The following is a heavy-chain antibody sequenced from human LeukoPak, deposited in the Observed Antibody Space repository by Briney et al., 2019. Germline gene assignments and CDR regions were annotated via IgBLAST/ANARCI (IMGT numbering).Heavy chain of an antibody. CDR2: IYTSGST. Sequence: PSETLSLTCTVSGGSISSGSYYRSWIRQPAGKGLEWIGRIYTSGSTNYNPSLKSRVTISVDTSKNQFSLKLSSVTAADTAVYYCARYVDYGDYLDYWGQGTLVTVSS. D-gene: IGHD4-17*01. CDR1: GGSISSGSYY. CDR3: ARYVDYGDYLDY. V-gene: IGHV4-61*02. J-gene: IGHJ4*02.